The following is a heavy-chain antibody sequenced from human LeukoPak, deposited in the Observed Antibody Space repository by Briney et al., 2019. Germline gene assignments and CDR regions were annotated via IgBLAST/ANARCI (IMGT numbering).Heavy chain of an antibody. D-gene: IGHD4-17*01. V-gene: IGHV3-30*04. CDR2: ISYDGSNK. J-gene: IGHJ4*02. Sequence: GRSLRLSCAASGFTFSSYAMHWVRQAPGKGLKWVAVISYDGSNKYYADSVKGRFTISRDNSKNTLYLQMNSLRAEDTAVYYCARDYGDSFDYWGQGTLVTVSS. CDR3: ARDYGDSFDY. CDR1: GFTFSSYA.